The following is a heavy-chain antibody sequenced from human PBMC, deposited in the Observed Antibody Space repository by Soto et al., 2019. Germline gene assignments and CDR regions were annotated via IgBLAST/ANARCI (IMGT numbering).Heavy chain of an antibody. CDR2: VSGAGNSA. CDR1: GFTFRDDA. V-gene: IGHV3-23*01. J-gene: IGHJ4*02. Sequence: EVQLMESGGGLVQPGGALRLSCAAAGFTFRDDAMSWVVQAPGKELEWVSAVSGAGNSASHASSEQGRFVISRDNSKNTLCLQMNSLRAEDTAEYYCAQNDCGYATCQLMDHWGRGTLVPVSS. D-gene: IGHD2-21*01. CDR3: AQNDCGYATCQLMDH.